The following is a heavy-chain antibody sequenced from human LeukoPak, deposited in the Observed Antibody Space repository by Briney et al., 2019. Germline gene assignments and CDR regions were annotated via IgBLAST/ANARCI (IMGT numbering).Heavy chain of an antibody. D-gene: IGHD6-6*01. J-gene: IGHJ4*02. V-gene: IGHV3-30*04. CDR2: ISDDGGRK. CDR3: ARGGGYSSSPTGDY. CDR1: GFTFSGYP. Sequence: PGGSLRLSCAASGFTFSGYPMHWVRQAPGKGLDWVAIISDDGGRKFYADSVKGRFTISRDNAKNSLYLQMNSLRAEDTAVYCCARGGGYSSSPTGDYWGQGTLVTVSS.